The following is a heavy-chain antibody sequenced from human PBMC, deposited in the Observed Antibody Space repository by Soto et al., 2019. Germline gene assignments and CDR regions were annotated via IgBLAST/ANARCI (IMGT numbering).Heavy chain of an antibody. CDR2: INHSGST. D-gene: IGHD6-13*01. J-gene: IGHJ6*03. CDR1: GGSFSGYY. CDR3: ARVGSSSWYGPPIYYYYYMDV. Sequence: SETLSLTCAVYGGSFSGYYWSWIRQPPGKGLEWIGEINHSGSTNYNPSLKSRVTISVDTSKNQFSLKLSSVTAADTAVYYCARVGSSSWYGPPIYYYYYMDVWGRGTTVTAP. V-gene: IGHV4-34*01.